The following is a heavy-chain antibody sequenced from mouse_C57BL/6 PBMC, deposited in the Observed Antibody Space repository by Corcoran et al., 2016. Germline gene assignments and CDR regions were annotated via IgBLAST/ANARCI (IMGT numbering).Heavy chain of an antibody. CDR1: GYTFTTYG. CDR2: INTYSGVP. J-gene: IGHJ2*01. Sequence: QIQLVQSGPELKKPGETVKISCKASGYTFTTYGMSWVKQAPGKGLKWMGWINTYSGVPTYADDFKGRFAFSLETSASTAYLQINNLKNEETATYFCARRNYGSSYYFDYWGQGTTLTVSS. CDR3: ARRNYGSSYYFDY. D-gene: IGHD1-1*01. V-gene: IGHV9-3*01.